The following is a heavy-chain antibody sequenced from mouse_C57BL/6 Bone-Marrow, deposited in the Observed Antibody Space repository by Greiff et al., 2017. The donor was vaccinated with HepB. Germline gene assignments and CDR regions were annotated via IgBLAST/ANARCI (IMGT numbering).Heavy chain of an antibody. CDR3: ARGGLRGAWFAY. CDR2: IYPGSGST. J-gene: IGHJ3*01. CDR1: GYTFTSYW. V-gene: IGHV1-55*01. Sequence: QVQLKQPGAELVKPGASVKMSCKASGYTFTSYWITWVKQRPGQGLEWIGDIYPGSGSTNYNEKFKSKATLTVDTSSSTAYMQLSSLTSEDSAVYYCARGGLRGAWFAYWGQGTLVTVSA. D-gene: IGHD2-4*01.